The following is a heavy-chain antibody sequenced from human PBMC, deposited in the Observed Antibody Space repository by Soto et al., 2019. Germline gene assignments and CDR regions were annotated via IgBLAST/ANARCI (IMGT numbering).Heavy chain of an antibody. Sequence: SETLSLTCTVSGGSLSSSSYYWGWIRQPPGKGLEWIGSIYYSGSTYYNPSLKSRVTISVDTSKNQFSLKLSSVTAADTAVYYCARRLTYYDFWRGRTSPFDYWGQGTLVTVSS. D-gene: IGHD3-3*01. CDR3: ARRLTYYDFWRGRTSPFDY. CDR1: GGSLSSSSYY. J-gene: IGHJ4*02. V-gene: IGHV4-39*01. CDR2: IYYSGST.